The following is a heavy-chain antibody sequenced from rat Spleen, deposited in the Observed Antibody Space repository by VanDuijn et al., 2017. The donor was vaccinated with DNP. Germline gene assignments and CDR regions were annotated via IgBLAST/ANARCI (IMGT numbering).Heavy chain of an antibody. CDR1: GFTFSDYY. D-gene: IGHD4-3*01. Sequence: EVQLVESGGGLVQPGRSMKLSCAASGFTFSDYYMAWVRQAPGKGLEWVASISNTGDNTYYSDSVKGRFTISRDNAKSTLYLQMDSLRSEDTATYYGARLDNSGFDYWGQGVMVTVSS. J-gene: IGHJ2*01. CDR2: ISNTGDNT. V-gene: IGHV5-25*01. CDR3: ARLDNSGFDY.